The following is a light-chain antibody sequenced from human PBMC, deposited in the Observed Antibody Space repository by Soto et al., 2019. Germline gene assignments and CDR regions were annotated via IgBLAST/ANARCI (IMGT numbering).Light chain of an antibody. CDR1: EDITNY. CDR3: QHYNSYSEA. CDR2: DAS. Sequence: DIQMTQSPSSLSASVGDRVTITCQASEDITNYLNWYQQKPGKAPKLLIYDASNLETGVPSRFSGSGSGTEFTLTISSLQPDDFATYYCQHYNSYSEAFGQGTK. J-gene: IGKJ1*01. V-gene: IGKV1-33*01.